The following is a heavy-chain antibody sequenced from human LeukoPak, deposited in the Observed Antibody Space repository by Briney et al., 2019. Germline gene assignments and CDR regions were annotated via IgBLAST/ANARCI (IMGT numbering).Heavy chain of an antibody. V-gene: IGHV1-46*01. CDR2: INPSGGST. D-gene: IGHD2-2*01. J-gene: IGHJ4*02. CDR3: ARGPKPTGYSSSTSCPHGGGYFDY. CDR1: GYTFTSYY. Sequence: ASVKVSCKASGYTFTSYYMHWVRQAPGQGLEWMGIINPSGGSTSYAQKFQGRVTMTRDTSTSTVYMELSSLRSEDTAVYYCARGPKPTGYSSSTSCPHGGGYFDYWGQGTLVTVSS.